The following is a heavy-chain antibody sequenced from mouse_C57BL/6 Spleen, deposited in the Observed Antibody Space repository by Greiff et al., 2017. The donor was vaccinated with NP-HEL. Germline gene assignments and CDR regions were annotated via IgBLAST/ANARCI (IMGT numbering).Heavy chain of an antibody. D-gene: IGHD1-1*01. Sequence: VHLVESGAELVRPGASVTLSCKASGYTFTDYEMHWVKQTPVHGLEWIGAIDPETGGTAYNQKFKGKAILTADKSSSTAYMELRSLTSEDSAVYYCTRSYYGSSPAWFAYWGQGTLVTVSA. J-gene: IGHJ3*01. CDR1: GYTFTDYE. CDR2: IDPETGGT. V-gene: IGHV1-15*01. CDR3: TRSYYGSSPAWFAY.